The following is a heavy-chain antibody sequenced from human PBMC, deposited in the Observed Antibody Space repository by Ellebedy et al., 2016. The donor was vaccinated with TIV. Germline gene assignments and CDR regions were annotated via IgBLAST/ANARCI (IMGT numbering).Heavy chain of an antibody. CDR3: ARARSSGWLHTPDY. CDR2: INPSGGST. Sequence: AASVKVSCKASGYSFSSCYMHWVRQAPGQGLEWMGIINPSGGSTTYAQKLQGRVPMTRDTSTSTVYMELSSLRSEDTAVYYCARARSSGWLHTPDYWGQGTLVTVSS. D-gene: IGHD6-19*01. CDR1: GYSFSSCY. J-gene: IGHJ4*02. V-gene: IGHV1-46*04.